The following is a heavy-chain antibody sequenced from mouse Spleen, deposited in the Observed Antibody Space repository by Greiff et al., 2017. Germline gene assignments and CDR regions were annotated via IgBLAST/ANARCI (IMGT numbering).Heavy chain of an antibody. Sequence: VKLVESGPGLVQPSQSLSITCTVSGFSLTSYGVHWVRQSPGKGLEWLGVIWSGGSTDYNAAFISRLSISKDNSKSQVFFKMNSLQADDTAIYYCARRLLHIDYAMDYWGQGTSVTVSS. V-gene: IGHV2-2*01. D-gene: IGHD2-3*01. CDR2: IWSGGST. J-gene: IGHJ4*01. CDR1: GFSLTSYG. CDR3: ARRLLHIDYAMDY.